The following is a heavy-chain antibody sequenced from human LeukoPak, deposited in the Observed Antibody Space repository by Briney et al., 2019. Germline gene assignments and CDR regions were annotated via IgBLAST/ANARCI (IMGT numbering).Heavy chain of an antibody. J-gene: IGHJ4*02. CDR2: IHHSGST. Sequence: SGTLSLTCAVSGGSISSANWWSWVRQPPGKGLEWIGEIHHSGSTNYNPSLKSRVTISLDKSKNQFSLKLSSVTAADTAIYYCARHGGWHFDYWGQGTLVTVSS. CDR3: ARHGGWHFDY. CDR1: GGSISSANW. D-gene: IGHD6-19*01. V-gene: IGHV4-4*02.